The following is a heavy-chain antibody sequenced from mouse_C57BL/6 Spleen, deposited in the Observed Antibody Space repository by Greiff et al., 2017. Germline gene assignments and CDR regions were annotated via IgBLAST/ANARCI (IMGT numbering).Heavy chain of an antibody. D-gene: IGHD1-1*01. CDR1: GYTFTDYE. V-gene: IGHV1-15*01. CDR2: IDPETGGT. CDR3: TSPYYYGIDCDY. Sequence: VKLKQSGAELVRPGASVTLSCKASGYTFTDYEMHWVKQTPVHGLEWIGAIDPETGGTAYTQKFKGKAILTADKSSSTAYMELRSLTSADSAVYYCTSPYYYGIDCDYWGQGTTLTVSS. J-gene: IGHJ2*01.